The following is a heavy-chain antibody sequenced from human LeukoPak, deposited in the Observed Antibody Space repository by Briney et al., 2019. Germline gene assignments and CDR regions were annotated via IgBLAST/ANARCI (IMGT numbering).Heavy chain of an antibody. D-gene: IGHD1-7*01. CDR1: GYTFTGYY. V-gene: IGHV1-2*02. J-gene: IGHJ5*02. CDR2: INPNSGGT. Sequence: ASVKVSCKASGYTFTGYYMHWVRQAPGQGLEWMGWINPNSGGTNYAQKFQGRVTMTRDTSISTAYMELSRLRSDDTAVYYCARGGKTRATEGTWFDPWGQGTLVTVSS. CDR3: ARGGKTRATEGTWFDP.